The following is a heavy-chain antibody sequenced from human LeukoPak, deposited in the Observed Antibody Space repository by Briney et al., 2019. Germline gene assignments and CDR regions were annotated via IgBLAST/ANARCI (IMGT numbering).Heavy chain of an antibody. D-gene: IGHD4-17*01. J-gene: IGHJ4*02. V-gene: IGHV3-21*01. CDR1: GFTFSSYS. Sequence: GGSLRLSCAASGFTFSSYSMNWVRQAPGKGLEWVSSISSSSSYIYYADSVKGRFTISRDNAKNSLYLQMNSLRAEDTAVYYCARDPLDYGDYDYWAQGTLVTVSS. CDR2: ISSSSSYI. CDR3: ARDPLDYGDYDY.